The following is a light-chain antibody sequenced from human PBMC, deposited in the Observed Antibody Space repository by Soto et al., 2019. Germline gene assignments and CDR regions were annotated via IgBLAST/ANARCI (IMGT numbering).Light chain of an antibody. CDR3: QKYGSYPLT. Sequence: DIQMTQSPSSLSASVGDRVTISCRASGNIRNFLAWYQRKPGNSPTLLIYGASTLQSGVPSRFSGSGYGTEFTLTISSLQPEDVATYYCQKYGSYPLTFGGGTKV. J-gene: IGKJ4*01. CDR1: GNIRNF. V-gene: IGKV1-27*01. CDR2: GAS.